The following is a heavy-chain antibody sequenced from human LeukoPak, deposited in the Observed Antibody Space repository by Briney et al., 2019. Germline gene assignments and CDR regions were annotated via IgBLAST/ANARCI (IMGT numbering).Heavy chain of an antibody. Sequence: PGGSLRLSCAASGFTFSSYWMSWVRQAPGKGLEWVSVIYSGGDTYYADSVKGRFTISRDNSKNTLYLQMNILRAEDTAVYYCARDKVQYYGSGSLTRSYYYYGMDVWGQGTTVTVSS. D-gene: IGHD3-10*01. CDR3: ARDKVQYYGSGSLTRSYYYYGMDV. CDR1: GFTFSSYW. CDR2: IYSGGDT. J-gene: IGHJ6*02. V-gene: IGHV3-66*01.